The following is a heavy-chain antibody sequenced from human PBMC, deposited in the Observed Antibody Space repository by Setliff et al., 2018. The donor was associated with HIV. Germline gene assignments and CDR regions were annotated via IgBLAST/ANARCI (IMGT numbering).Heavy chain of an antibody. J-gene: IGHJ6*03. V-gene: IGHV4-39*01. CDR2: LDYIGST. CDR1: GGSISSRDYF. CDR3: ARHVDCSTTSCYARPYYFYYMDV. D-gene: IGHD2-2*01. Sequence: SETLSLTCTVSGGSISSRDYFWGWLRQPPGKGLEWIGSLDYIGSTYYNPSLNSRVTVSVVTSKNQFSLKLSSVTAADTAVYYCARHVDCSTTSCYARPYYFYYMDVWGKGTTVTVSS.